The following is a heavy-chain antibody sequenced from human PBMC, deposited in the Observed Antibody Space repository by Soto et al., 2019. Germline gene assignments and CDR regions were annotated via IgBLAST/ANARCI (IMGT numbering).Heavy chain of an antibody. CDR3: AKGDYDILTGYYSPPLDY. D-gene: IGHD3-9*01. CDR1: GFTFSSYA. CDR2: ISGSCGST. Sequence: SGGSLRISCAASGFTFSSYAMSWVPQAPGKGLEWVSAISGSCGSTYYADSVKGRFTISRDSSKNTLYLQMNSLRAEDTAVYYCAKGDYDILTGYYSPPLDYWSQGTLVTVSS. V-gene: IGHV3-23*01. J-gene: IGHJ4*02.